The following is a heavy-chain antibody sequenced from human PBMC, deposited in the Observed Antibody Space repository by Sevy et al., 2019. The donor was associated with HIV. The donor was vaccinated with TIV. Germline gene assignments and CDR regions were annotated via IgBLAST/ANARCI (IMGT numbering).Heavy chain of an antibody. D-gene: IGHD6-13*01. CDR1: GYSISSGYY. V-gene: IGHV4-38-2*02. Sequence: GSLRLSCAVSGYSISSGYYWGWIRQPPGKGLEWIGSIYHSGSTYYNPSLKSRVTISVDTSKNQFSLKLSSVTAADTAVYYCARESRGYSSSWYLGYYYYMDVWGKGTTVTVSS. CDR3: ARESRGYSSSWYLGYYYYMDV. J-gene: IGHJ6*03. CDR2: IYHSGST.